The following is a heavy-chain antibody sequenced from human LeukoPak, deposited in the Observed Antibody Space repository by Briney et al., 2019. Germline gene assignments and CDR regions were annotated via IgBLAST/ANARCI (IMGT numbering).Heavy chain of an antibody. J-gene: IGHJ3*02. CDR2: INWNGGST. CDR1: GFTFDDYG. D-gene: IGHD3-22*01. CDR3: ARFTMRETRGAFDI. V-gene: IGHV3-20*01. Sequence: PGGSLRLSCAASGFTFDDYGMSWVRQAPGKGLEWVSGINWNGGSTGYADSVKGRFTISRDNAKNSLYLQMNSLRAEDTALYHCARFTMRETRGAFDIWGQGTMVTVSS.